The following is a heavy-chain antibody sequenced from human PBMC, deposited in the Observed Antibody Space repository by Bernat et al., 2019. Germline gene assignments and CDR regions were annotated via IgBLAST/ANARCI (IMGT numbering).Heavy chain of an antibody. CDR2: ISGTGGST. D-gene: IGHD5-24*01. J-gene: IGHJ5*02. CDR1: GFTFSNYA. CDR3: GIPGDGQYPNWFDP. Sequence: EVQMLESGGGLVQPGGSLRLSCAASGFTFSNYAMNWVRQAPGKGLEWVSGISGTGGSTYYADSVKGRFTISRDNSKNTLFLQMNSLRAEDTAVYYCGIPGDGQYPNWFDPWGQGTLVTVSS. V-gene: IGHV3-23*01.